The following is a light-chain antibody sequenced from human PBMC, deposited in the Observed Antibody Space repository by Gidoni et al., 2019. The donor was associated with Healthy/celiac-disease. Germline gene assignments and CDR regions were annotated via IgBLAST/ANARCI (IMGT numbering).Light chain of an antibody. CDR2: WAS. CDR3: QQYYRILCS. V-gene: IGKV4-1*01. Sequence: DIVMTQSPDSLAVSLGERATINCKSSQSVLYSPNNKNYLAWYQQKPGQPPKLLIYWASTRESGVPDRFSGSGSGTDFTRTISSLQAEDVAVYYCQQYYRILCSFGQGTKLEIK. CDR1: QSVLYSPNNKNY. J-gene: IGKJ2*04.